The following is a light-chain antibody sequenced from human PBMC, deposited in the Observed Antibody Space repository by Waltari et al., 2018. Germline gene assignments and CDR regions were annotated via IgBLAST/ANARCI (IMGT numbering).Light chain of an antibody. V-gene: IGKV3-11*01. CDR2: DAS. CDR1: QSVSSY. CDR3: QQRSNWPPT. Sequence: EIVLTQSPATLSLSPGERATLSCRASQSVSSYLAWYQQTPGQAPRLLIYDASNWATGIPARFSGSGSGTDFTLTISSLEPEDFAVYYCQQRSNWPPTFGQGTRLEIK. J-gene: IGKJ5*01.